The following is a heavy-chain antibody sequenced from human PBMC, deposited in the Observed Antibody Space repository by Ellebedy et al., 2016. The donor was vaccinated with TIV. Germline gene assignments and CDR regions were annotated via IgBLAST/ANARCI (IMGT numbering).Heavy chain of an antibody. J-gene: IGHJ3*02. CDR3: VVSGYYYSAFDI. CDR2: FYYSGST. Sequence: MPSETLSLTCTVSGGSISSSYWGWIRQPPGKGLEWIGYFYYSGSTNYNPSLKSRVTISVDTSKNQFSLKLSSVTAADTAVYYCVVSGYYYSAFDIWGQGTMVIVSS. D-gene: IGHD3-22*01. CDR1: GGSISSSY. V-gene: IGHV4-59*01.